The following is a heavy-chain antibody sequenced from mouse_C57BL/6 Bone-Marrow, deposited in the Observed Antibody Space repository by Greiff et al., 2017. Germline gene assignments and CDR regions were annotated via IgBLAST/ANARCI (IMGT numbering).Heavy chain of an antibody. D-gene: IGHD4-1*01. V-gene: IGHV1-81*01. CDR2: IYPRSGNT. J-gene: IGHJ1*03. CDR3: ARCGTNWVVYWYFGV. CDR1: GYTFTSYG. Sequence: QVQLKESGAELARPGASVKLSCKASGYTFTSYGISWVKQRTGQGLEWIGEIYPRSGNTYYNEKFKGKATLTADKSSSTAYMELRGLTSDDSAVYFCARCGTNWVVYWYFGVWGTGTTV.